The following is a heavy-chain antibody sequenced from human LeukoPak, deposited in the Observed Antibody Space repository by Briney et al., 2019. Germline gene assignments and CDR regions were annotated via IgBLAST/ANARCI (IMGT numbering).Heavy chain of an antibody. CDR2: IRYDGSNE. J-gene: IGHJ4*02. Sequence: PGGSLRLSCAPSGFTFSSYGIHWVRQAPGKGLEWVAFIRYDGSNEYYADSVKGRFTISRDKSKNTLYLQMNSLRVEDTAVYYCAISSLGDYWGQGTLVTVSS. CDR3: AISSLGDY. D-gene: IGHD3-16*02. V-gene: IGHV3-30*02. CDR1: GFTFSSYG.